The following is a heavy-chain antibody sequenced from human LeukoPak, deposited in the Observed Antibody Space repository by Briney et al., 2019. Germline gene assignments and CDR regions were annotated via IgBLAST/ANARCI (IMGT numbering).Heavy chain of an antibody. CDR1: GYTFTSYG. CDR3: AREEYSGSQLRY. J-gene: IGHJ4*02. V-gene: IGHV1-18*03. Sequence: GASVKVSCKASGYTFTSYGISWVRQAPGQGLEWMGWISAYNGNTNYAQKLQGRVTMTTDTSASTAYMELSSLRSEDMAVYYCAREEYSGSQLRYWGQGTLVTVSS. CDR2: ISAYNGNT. D-gene: IGHD1-26*01.